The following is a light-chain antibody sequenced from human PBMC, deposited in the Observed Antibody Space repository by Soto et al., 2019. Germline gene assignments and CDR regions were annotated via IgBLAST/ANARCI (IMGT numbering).Light chain of an antibody. Sequence: QLVLTQSPSASASLGASVKLTCTLSSGHSSYAIAWHQQQPEKGPRYLMNINSDGSHSKGDGIPDRFAGSSSGAERYLTISSLQSEDEADYYCQTWVTGIWVFGGGTKLTVL. CDR3: QTWVTGIWV. J-gene: IGLJ3*02. CDR2: INSDGSH. V-gene: IGLV4-69*01. CDR1: SGHSSYA.